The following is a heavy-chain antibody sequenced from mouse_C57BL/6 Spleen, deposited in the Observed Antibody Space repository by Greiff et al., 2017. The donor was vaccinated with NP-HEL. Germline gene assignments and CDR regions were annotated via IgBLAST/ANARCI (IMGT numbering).Heavy chain of an antibody. D-gene: IGHD1-1*02. CDR1: GFTFSSYA. CDR2: ISDGGSYT. J-gene: IGHJ3*01. Sequence: EVQVVESGGGLVKPGGSLKLSCAASGFTFSSYAMSWVRQTPEKRLEWVATISDGGSYTYYPDNVKGRFTISRDNAKSNLYLQMSHLKSEDTAMYYCATMVPTLFAYWGQGTLVTVSA. V-gene: IGHV5-4*01. CDR3: ATMVPTLFAY.